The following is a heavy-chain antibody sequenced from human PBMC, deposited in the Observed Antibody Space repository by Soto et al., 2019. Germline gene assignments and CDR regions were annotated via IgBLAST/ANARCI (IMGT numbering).Heavy chain of an antibody. CDR1: GYTFTSYG. Sequence: ASVKVSCKASGYTFTSYGISWVRQAPGQGLEWMGWISAYNGNTNYAQKLQGRVTMTTDTSTSTAYMELRSLRSDDTDVYYCARTPYYDILTGYGDYWGQGTLVTVSS. V-gene: IGHV1-18*01. CDR3: ARTPYYDILTGYGDY. CDR2: ISAYNGNT. J-gene: IGHJ4*02. D-gene: IGHD3-9*01.